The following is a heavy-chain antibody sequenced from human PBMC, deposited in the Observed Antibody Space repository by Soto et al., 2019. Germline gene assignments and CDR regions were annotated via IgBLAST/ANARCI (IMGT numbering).Heavy chain of an antibody. Sequence: SVKVSCKASGGTFSSYAISLVRQAPGQGLEWMGGIIPIFGTANYAQKFQGRVTITADESTSTAYMELSSLRSEDTAVYYCARDRSATEWELPTSAYNWFDPWVQGTLVTVSS. CDR1: GGTFSSYA. V-gene: IGHV1-69*13. J-gene: IGHJ5*02. CDR3: ARDRSATEWELPTSAYNWFDP. D-gene: IGHD1-26*01. CDR2: IIPIFGTA.